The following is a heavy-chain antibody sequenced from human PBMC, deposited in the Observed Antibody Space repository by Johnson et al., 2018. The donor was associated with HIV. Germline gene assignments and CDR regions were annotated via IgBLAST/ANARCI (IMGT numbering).Heavy chain of an antibody. V-gene: IGHV3-30-3*01. CDR3: ASWGVRSSWNHDAFDI. J-gene: IGHJ3*02. CDR2: ISYDGSNK. D-gene: IGHD6-13*01. CDR1: GFTFSSYA. Sequence: QVQLVESGGGVVQPGRSLRLSCAASGFTFSSYAMHWVRQAPGKGLEWVAVISYDGSNKYYADSVKGRFTISRDNSKNTLYLQMNSLRAEDTAVYYCASWGVRSSWNHDAFDIWGQGTMVTVSS.